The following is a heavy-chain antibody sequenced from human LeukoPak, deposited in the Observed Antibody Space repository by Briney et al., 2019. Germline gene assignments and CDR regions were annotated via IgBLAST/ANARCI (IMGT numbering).Heavy chain of an antibody. CDR1: GVTFSGYS. D-gene: IGHD4-11*01. J-gene: IGHJ4*02. Sequence: PGGSLRLSCAASGVTFSGYSMNWVRQAPGKGLEWVSAITATSLHIYYADSVKGRFTISRDNPKNTLYLQMNSLRAEDTAVYYCARVGYSNYGPLDYWGQGTPVTVSS. CDR2: ITATSLHI. V-gene: IGHV3-21*04. CDR3: ARVGYSNYGPLDY.